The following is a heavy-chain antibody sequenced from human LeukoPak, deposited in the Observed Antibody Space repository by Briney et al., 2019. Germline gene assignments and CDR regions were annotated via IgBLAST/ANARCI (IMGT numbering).Heavy chain of an antibody. D-gene: IGHD6-13*01. J-gene: IGHJ5*02. Sequence: PSQTLSLTCAIFGDSVSSNSAAWNWIRQSPSRGLEWLGRTYYRSKWYNDYAVSVKSRITINPDTSKNQFSLQLNSVTPEDTAVYYCARDSGSWYSNWFDPWGQGTLVTVSS. CDR1: GDSVSSNSAA. CDR3: ARDSGSWYSNWFDP. V-gene: IGHV6-1*01. CDR2: TYYRSKWYN.